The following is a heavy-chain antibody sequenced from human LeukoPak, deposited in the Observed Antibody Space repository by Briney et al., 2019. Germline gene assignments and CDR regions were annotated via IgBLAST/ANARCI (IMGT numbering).Heavy chain of an antibody. CDR2: IYYSGST. Sequence: SETLSLTCTVSGGSISSYYWSWIRQPPGKGLEWIGYIYYSGSTYYNPSLKSRVTISVDTSKNQFSLKLSSVTAADTAVYYCARDRLGRIAAAGTDGWFDPWGQGTLVTVSS. D-gene: IGHD6-13*01. CDR3: ARDRLGRIAAAGTDGWFDP. V-gene: IGHV4-59*12. J-gene: IGHJ5*02. CDR1: GGSISSYY.